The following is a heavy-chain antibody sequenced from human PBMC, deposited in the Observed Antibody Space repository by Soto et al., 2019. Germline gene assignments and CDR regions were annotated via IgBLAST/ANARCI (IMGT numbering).Heavy chain of an antibody. V-gene: IGHV3-30-3*01. D-gene: IGHD2-15*01. Sequence: QVQLVESGGGVVQPGRSLRLSCAASGFTFSSYAMQWARQAPGKGLEWVAVMSYDGSNKYYADSVKGRFTISRDNPKNTLYLQMNSLRAEDTAVYYCARFKGCSGGSCYPYFDYWGQGTLVTVSS. CDR1: GFTFSSYA. CDR3: ARFKGCSGGSCYPYFDY. J-gene: IGHJ4*02. CDR2: MSYDGSNK.